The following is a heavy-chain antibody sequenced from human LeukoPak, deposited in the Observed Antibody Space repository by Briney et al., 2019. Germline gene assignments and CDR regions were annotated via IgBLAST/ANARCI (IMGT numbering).Heavy chain of an antibody. CDR1: GFTFSSYW. Sequence: GASLRLSCAASGFTFSSYWMTWVRQTPGKGLEWVANIRMDGGEQYYMDSVEGRFTISRDNAKNSLYLQMYSLRPEDTAVYYCARDKGYNSAYWGRGTLVTVSS. J-gene: IGHJ4*02. CDR3: ARDKGYNSAY. D-gene: IGHD5-24*01. V-gene: IGHV3-7*01. CDR2: IRMDGGEQ.